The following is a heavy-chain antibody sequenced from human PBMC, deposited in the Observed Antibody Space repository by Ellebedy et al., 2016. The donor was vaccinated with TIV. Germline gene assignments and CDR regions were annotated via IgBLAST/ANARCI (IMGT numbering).Heavy chain of an antibody. D-gene: IGHD3-22*01. CDR1: GFTFSSYA. Sequence: PGGSLRFSCAASGFTFSSYAMSWVRQAPGKGLEWVSTISNTGSRTYYADSVEGRFIISRDNSKKTLYLQMNSLRAEDTAVYYCAKGRGGGSDTSAPRYYFDYWGLGTLVTVS. V-gene: IGHV3-23*01. CDR3: AKGRGGGSDTSAPRYYFDY. CDR2: ISNTGSRT. J-gene: IGHJ4*02.